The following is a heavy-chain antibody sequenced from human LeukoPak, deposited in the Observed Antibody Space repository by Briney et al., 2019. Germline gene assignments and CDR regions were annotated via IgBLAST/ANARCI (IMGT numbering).Heavy chain of an antibody. CDR1: GFTVSSYT. CDR2: ISSSSSDM. J-gene: IGHJ6*03. Sequence: PGGSLRLSCAASGFTVSSYTMSWVRQAPGKGLEWVSSISSSSSDMYYADSGKGRFTISRDNDKSSLFLQMNSLRAEDTAVYYCASQKGMDVWGKGTTVTISS. V-gene: IGHV3-21*01. CDR3: ASQKGMDV.